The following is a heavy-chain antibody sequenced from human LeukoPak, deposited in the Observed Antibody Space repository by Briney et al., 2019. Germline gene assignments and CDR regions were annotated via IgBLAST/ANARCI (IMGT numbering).Heavy chain of an antibody. CDR2: FDPEDGET. J-gene: IGHJ4*02. D-gene: IGHD6-13*01. CDR1: GYTLTELS. V-gene: IGHV1-24*01. CDR3: ATTPIAAAGTDLFDY. Sequence: ASVKVSCKFSGYTLTELSMHWVRQAPGKGLAWMGGFDPEDGETIYAQKFQGRVTMTEDTSTDTAYMELSSLRSEDTAVYYCATTPIAAAGTDLFDYWGQGTLVTVSS.